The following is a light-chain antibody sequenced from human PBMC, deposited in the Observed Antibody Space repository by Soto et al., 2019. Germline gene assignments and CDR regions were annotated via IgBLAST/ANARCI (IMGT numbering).Light chain of an antibody. J-gene: IGLJ2*01. V-gene: IGLV2-14*01. CDR2: EVS. Sequence: QSVLTQPASVSGSPGQSITISCTGSSSDVGGYDYVSWYQQHPGKAPKLMIYEVSNRPSGVSNRFSGSKSGNTASLTISGLQAEDEADYYCCSYTGSLTLLFGGVTQLTVL. CDR3: CSYTGSLTLL. CDR1: SSDVGGYDY.